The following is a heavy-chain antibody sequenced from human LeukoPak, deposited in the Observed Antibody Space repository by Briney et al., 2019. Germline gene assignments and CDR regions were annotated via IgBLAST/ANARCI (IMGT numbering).Heavy chain of an antibody. D-gene: IGHD6-13*01. CDR3: ARDPGSSSFDY. J-gene: IGHJ4*02. CDR2: IDQDGSVR. Sequence: HPGGSLRLSCVASGFTFSSFWMSWVRQAPGKGLEFVANIDQDGSVRNYVDSVKGRFIISRDNAKNSLYLQMDSLRAEDTAVYFCARDPGSSSFDYWGLGIPVTVSS. CDR1: GFTFSSFW. V-gene: IGHV3-7*01.